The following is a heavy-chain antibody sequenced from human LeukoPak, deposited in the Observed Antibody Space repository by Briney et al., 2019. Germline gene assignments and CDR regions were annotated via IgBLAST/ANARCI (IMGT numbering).Heavy chain of an antibody. D-gene: IGHD3-16*01. CDR1: GFTFSSYA. V-gene: IGHV3-23*01. CDR2: ISGSGCTT. Sequence: PGGSLRLSCAASGFTFSSYAMTWVRQAPGKGLEWVSPISGSGCTTSFADSVKGRFTTSRDNSKNTLYLQMNSLRAEDTALYYCAKVRPTYVWGSDYFDFWGQGTLVTVSS. CDR3: AKVRPTYVWGSDYFDF. J-gene: IGHJ4*02.